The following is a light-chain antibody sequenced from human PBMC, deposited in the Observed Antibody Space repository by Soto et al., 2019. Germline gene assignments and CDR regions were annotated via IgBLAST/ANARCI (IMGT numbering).Light chain of an antibody. CDR1: SSDVGGYNY. V-gene: IGLV2-14*01. J-gene: IGLJ2*01. CDR2: VVS. CDR3: CSYRSSSTLV. Sequence: QSALAQPTSVSGSPGQSIAISCTGTSSDVGGYNYVSWHQQHPGKAPKVLISVVSNRPSGVSNRFSASKSGNTASLTISGLQAEDEADYFCCSYRSSSTLVFGGGTKLTVL.